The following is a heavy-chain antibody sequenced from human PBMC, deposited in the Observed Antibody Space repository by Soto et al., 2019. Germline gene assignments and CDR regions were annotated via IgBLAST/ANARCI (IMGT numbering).Heavy chain of an antibody. Sequence: SETLSLTCAVYGGSFSGYYWIWIRQPPGKGLEWIGEINHSGSTNYNPSLKSRVTISVDTSKNQFSLKLSSVTAADTAVYYCARGPNYDFWSGYLSYYMDVWGKGTTVTVSS. CDR3: ARGPNYDFWSGYLSYYMDV. J-gene: IGHJ6*03. CDR2: INHSGST. D-gene: IGHD3-3*01. V-gene: IGHV4-34*01. CDR1: GGSFSGYY.